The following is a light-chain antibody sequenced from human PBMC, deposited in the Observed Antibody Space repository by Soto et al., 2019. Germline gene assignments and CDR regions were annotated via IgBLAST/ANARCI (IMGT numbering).Light chain of an antibody. CDR2: DTS. V-gene: IGKV3-20*01. J-gene: IGKJ3*01. Sequence: EIVLTQTPGTLSLSPGERATLTCQTSHNITSKSLAWYQQKPGQAPRLLIYDTSSRAADVPDRFTGAGSGTDFTLTVNRLEPEDFAVYYCQQYDTSYFTFGPGTRVD. CDR1: HNITSKS. CDR3: QQYDTSYFT.